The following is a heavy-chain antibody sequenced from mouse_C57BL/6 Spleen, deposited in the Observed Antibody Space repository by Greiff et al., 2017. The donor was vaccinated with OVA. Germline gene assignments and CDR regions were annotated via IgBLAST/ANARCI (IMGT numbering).Heavy chain of an antibody. D-gene: IGHD2-5*01. CDR3: ARDHSNSFDY. V-gene: IGHV1-82*01. J-gene: IGHJ2*01. CDR2: IYPGDGDT. CDR1: GYAFSSSW. Sequence: VMLVESGPELVKPGASVKISCKASGYAFSSSWMNWVKQRPGKGLEWIGRIYPGDGDTNYNGKFKGKATLTADKSSSTAYMQLSSLTSEDSAVYFCARDHSNSFDYWGQGTTLTVSS.